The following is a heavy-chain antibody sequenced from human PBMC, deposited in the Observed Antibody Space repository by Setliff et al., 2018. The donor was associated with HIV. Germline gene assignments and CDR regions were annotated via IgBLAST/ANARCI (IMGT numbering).Heavy chain of an antibody. CDR3: ARFHPYDYDSNYYGYYFDY. D-gene: IGHD3-22*01. CDR2: IYGDDDT. V-gene: IGHV3-66*02. J-gene: IGHJ4*02. CDR1: GFSISDNY. Sequence: PGGSLRLSCEVSGFSISDNYMAWVRQPPGQGLEFVSLIYGDDDTSYGDSVQGRFDIFRDNSRNTLFLQMDRLRPDDTAVYYCARFHPYDYDSNYYGYYFDYWGQGTLVTV.